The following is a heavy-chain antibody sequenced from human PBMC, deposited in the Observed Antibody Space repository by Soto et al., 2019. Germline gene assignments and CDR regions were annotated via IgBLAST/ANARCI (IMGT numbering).Heavy chain of an antibody. J-gene: IGHJ6*03. CDR1: GYTFISYY. Sequence: GASVKVSCKASGYTFISYYMHWVRQAPGQGLEWMGIINPSANSTNYEQKFQGRVTITADKSTSTAYMELSSLRSEDTAVYYCARDNCSGGSCYSYYYYMDVWGKGTTVTVSS. CDR2: INPSANST. CDR3: ARDNCSGGSCYSYYYYMDV. D-gene: IGHD2-15*01. V-gene: IGHV1-46*01.